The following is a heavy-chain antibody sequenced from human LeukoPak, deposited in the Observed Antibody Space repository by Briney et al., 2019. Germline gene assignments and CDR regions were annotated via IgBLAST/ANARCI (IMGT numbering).Heavy chain of an antibody. V-gene: IGHV4-34*01. CDR3: ARVRGTAPEDCSSTSCLSPVPPNWFDP. D-gene: IGHD2-2*01. CDR1: GGSLSVFY. J-gene: IGHJ5*02. Sequence: SETLSLTRAVYGGSLSVFYWSCLRHPPGRGVEWSGGINYSGSTQHNPPLKSRGTISVDTTKNQFSLKLSSVTAADTAVYYCARVRGTAPEDCSSTSCLSPVPPNWFDPWGQGTLVTVSS. CDR2: INYSGST.